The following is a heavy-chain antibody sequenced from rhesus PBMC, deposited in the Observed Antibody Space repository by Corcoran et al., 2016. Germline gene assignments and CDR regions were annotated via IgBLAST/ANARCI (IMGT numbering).Heavy chain of an antibody. CDR3: ASLRSNIDY. D-gene: IGHD4-29*01. J-gene: IGHJ4*01. CDR2: IYSNNGDT. V-gene: IGHV4S7*01. CDR1: VGSISGGYGC. Sequence: QVQLQESGPGLLKPSDTLSLNCAVSVGSISGGYGCGWFRQPPGKGLEWIGSIYSNNGDTYYNPSLKSRVTSSTETSKNQFYLKLSSVTAADTAVYYCASLRSNIDYWGQGVLVTVSS.